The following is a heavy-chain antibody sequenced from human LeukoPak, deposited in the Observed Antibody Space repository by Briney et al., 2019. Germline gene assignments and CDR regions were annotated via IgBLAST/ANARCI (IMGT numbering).Heavy chain of an antibody. D-gene: IGHD3-10*01. CDR2: ISATGST. CDR3: ASLRTGDFDY. CDR1: GGSITSGSYS. V-gene: IGHV4-61*02. J-gene: IGHJ4*02. Sequence: SETLSLTCTVSGGSITSGSYSWSWIRQPAGKGLEWIGRISATGSTYFNPSLESRVTISLDTSKNQFSLTLTSVTAADTAVYYCASLRTGDFDYWGQGALVTVSS.